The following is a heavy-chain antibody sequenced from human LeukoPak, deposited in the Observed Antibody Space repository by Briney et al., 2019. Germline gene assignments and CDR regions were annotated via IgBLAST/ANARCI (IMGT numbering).Heavy chain of an antibody. CDR1: GFTLSNAW. Sequence: GGSLRLSRAASGFTLSNAWMSWVRQAPGKGLEWVANIKEDGSARYYVDSAKGRFTISRDNAKNSLYLQINSVRDDDTAVYYCAIYSGIPDWYFDFWGQGTLVTVSS. CDR2: IKEDGSAR. D-gene: IGHD1-26*01. CDR3: AIYSGIPDWYFDF. J-gene: IGHJ4*02. V-gene: IGHV3-7*05.